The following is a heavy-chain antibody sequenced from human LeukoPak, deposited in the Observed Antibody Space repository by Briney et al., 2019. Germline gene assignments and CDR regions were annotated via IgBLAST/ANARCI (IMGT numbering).Heavy chain of an antibody. J-gene: IGHJ4*02. D-gene: IGHD3-9*01. CDR2: MNPNSGNT. CDR1: GYTFTSYD. Sequence: GASVKVSCKASGYTFTSYDINWVRQATGQGLEWMGWMNPNSGNTGYAQKFQGRVTITRNTSISTAYMELSSLRSEDTAVYYCARDPDRPYILTGYSLDYWGQGTLVTVSS. CDR3: ARDPDRPYILTGYSLDY. V-gene: IGHV1-8*03.